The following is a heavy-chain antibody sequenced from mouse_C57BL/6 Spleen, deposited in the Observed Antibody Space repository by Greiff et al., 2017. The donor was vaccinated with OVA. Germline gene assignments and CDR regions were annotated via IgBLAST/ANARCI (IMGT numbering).Heavy chain of an antibody. D-gene: IGHD2-5*01. J-gene: IGHJ3*01. V-gene: IGHV1-69*01. CDR1: GYTFTSYW. Sequence: QVQLQQPGAELVMPGASVKLSCKASGYTFTSYWMHWVKQRPGQGLEWIGEIDPSDSYTYYHQKFKGKSTLTVDKSSSTAYMQLSSLTSEDSAVYYCASYDSNAWFAYWGQGTLVTVAA. CDR2: IDPSDSYT. CDR3: ASYDSNAWFAY.